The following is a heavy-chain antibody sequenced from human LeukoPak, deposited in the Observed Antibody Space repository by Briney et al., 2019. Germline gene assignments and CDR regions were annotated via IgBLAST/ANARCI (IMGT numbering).Heavy chain of an antibody. D-gene: IGHD4-17*01. CDR2: IIPIFGTA. CDR3: ARSPYGDYAYFDY. Sequence: SVKVSCKASGGTFSSYAISWVRQAPGQGLEWMGGIIPIFGTANYAQKFQGRVTITADESTSTAYMELSSRRSEDTAVYYCARSPYGDYAYFDYWGQGTLVTVSS. J-gene: IGHJ4*02. V-gene: IGHV1-69*01. CDR1: GGTFSSYA.